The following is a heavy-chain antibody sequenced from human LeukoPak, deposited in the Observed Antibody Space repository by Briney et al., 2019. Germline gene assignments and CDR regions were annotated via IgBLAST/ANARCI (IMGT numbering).Heavy chain of an antibody. D-gene: IGHD4-23*01. Sequence: ASVTVSFTTSGYTFTVYYMHWVRQAPGQGLEWMGWINPNSSVTNYAQRFQGRVTMTRDTSISAAYMELRWLTSDDTAVYYCARERGGNSPFDSWGQGTLVTVSS. CDR2: INPNSSVT. CDR1: GYTFTVYY. J-gene: IGHJ4*02. V-gene: IGHV1-2*02. CDR3: ARERGGNSPFDS.